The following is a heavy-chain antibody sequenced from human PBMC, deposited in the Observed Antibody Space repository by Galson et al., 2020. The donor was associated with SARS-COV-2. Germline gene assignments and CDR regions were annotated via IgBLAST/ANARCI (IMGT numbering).Heavy chain of an antibody. V-gene: IGHV6-1*01. D-gene: IGHD1-26*01. CDR2: TYYRSEWYD. CDR1: GDSVSNTGVS. CDR3: VRGQWGAQTV. J-gene: IGHJ4*02. Sequence: SQTLSLTCAISGDSVSNTGVSWDWVRQSPSRGLEWLGWTYYRSEWYDDYADSVKSRITIYPDTSKNQFSLQLKSVTPEDTAVYFCVRGQWGAQTVWGEGTVGTVSS.